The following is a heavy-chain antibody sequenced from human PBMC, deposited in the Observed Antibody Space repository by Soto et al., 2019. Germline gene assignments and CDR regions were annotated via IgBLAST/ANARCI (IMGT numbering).Heavy chain of an antibody. CDR2: IYWDDDK. CDR3: AHPRPNSWDYFDF. D-gene: IGHD6-13*01. J-gene: IGHJ4*02. Sequence: ESGPTRVNPTQTLTVTCTVSGFSLITYGAGVGWIRQPPGKALEWLALIYWDDDKRITPSLETRLTVTKGTSKNQVVLKMTNMDPGDTATYYCAHPRPNSWDYFDFWGQGALVTVSS. CDR1: GFSLITYGAG. V-gene: IGHV2-5*02.